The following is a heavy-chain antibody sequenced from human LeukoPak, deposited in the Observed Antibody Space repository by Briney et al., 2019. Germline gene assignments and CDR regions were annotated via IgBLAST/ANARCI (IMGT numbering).Heavy chain of an antibody. CDR2: ISGYNGNT. J-gene: IGHJ6*03. V-gene: IGHV1-18*01. CDR1: GCSLTNYG. CDR3: ASYYCSSTYCYMAPYYMDV. D-gene: IGHD2-2*02. Sequence: GASVKISCKASGCSLTNYGINWVRQAPGQGLEWMGRISGYNGNTHYPQKLQGRVTMTRDTSTSTAYMELRSLRSDDTAVYYCASYYCSSTYCYMAPYYMDVWGKGTTVTVSS.